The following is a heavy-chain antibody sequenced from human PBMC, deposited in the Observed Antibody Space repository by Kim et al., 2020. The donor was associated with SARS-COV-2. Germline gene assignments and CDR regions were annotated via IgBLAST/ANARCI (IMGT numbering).Heavy chain of an antibody. CDR1: GVSISSSSYY. V-gene: IGHV4-39*01. D-gene: IGHD3-3*01. J-gene: IGHJ5*02. CDR2: IYYSGST. Sequence: SETLSLTCTVSGVSISSSSYYWGWIRQPPGKGLVWIGSIYYSGSTYSNPSLKSRVTISVDTSKNQFSLKLSSVTAADTAVYYCARHSLRFLEWANWFDPWGQGTLVTVSS. CDR3: ARHSLRFLEWANWFDP.